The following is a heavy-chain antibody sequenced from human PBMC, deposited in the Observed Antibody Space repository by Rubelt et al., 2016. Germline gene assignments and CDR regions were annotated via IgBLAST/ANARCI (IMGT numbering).Heavy chain of an antibody. CDR2: IFYSGST. J-gene: IGHJ4*02. CDR1: GDSVNTPTYY. D-gene: IGHD3-22*01. Sequence: QVKLQESGPGLVKPSETLSLTCSVSGDSVNTPTYYWSWIRQSPGRGLEWIGYIFYSGSTNSNPSLKSRVPISIDTSKNQFSLKLSSVTAADTAVYYCARTYYYDSSGPVDYWGQGTLVTVSS. V-gene: IGHV4-61*01. CDR3: ARTYYYDSSGPVDY.